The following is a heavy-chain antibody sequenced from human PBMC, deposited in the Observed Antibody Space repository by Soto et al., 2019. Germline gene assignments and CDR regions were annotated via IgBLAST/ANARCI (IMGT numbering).Heavy chain of an antibody. Sequence: SETLSLTCTVSGGSVSSGTYYWSWIRQPPGKGLEWIGYMSYSGSANYNHSLKSRVTISVDSSKNQFSLKLSSVPAADTALYFCARLLYYYDTTGYYFFDYWGQGIPVTVSS. CDR3: ARLLYYYDTTGYYFFDY. D-gene: IGHD3-22*01. J-gene: IGHJ4*02. CDR2: MSYSGSA. V-gene: IGHV4-61*01. CDR1: GGSVSSGTYY.